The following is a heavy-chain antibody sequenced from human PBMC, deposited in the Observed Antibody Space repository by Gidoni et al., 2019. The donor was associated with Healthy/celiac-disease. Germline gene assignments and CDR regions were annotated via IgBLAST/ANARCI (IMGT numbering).Heavy chain of an antibody. V-gene: IGHV3-33*01. CDR2: IWYDGSNK. CDR3: ARDRNGSGPDY. J-gene: IGHJ4*02. Sequence: QVQLVESGGGVVQPGRSLRLSCAASGFTFSSYGMHWVRQAPGKGLEWVAVIWYDGSNKYYADSVKGRFTISRDNSKNTLYLQMNSLRAEDTAVYYCARDRNGSGPDYWGQGTLVTVSS. D-gene: IGHD3-10*01. CDR1: GFTFSSYG.